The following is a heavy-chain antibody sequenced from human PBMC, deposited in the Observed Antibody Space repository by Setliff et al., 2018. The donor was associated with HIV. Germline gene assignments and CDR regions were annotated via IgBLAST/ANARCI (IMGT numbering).Heavy chain of an antibody. J-gene: IGHJ3*02. V-gene: IGHV3-15*01. D-gene: IGHD7-27*01. CDR1: GFTFSKAW. CDR2: IKSRVDGETT. Sequence: LSLSCAAAGFTFSKAWMSWVRQAPGKGLEWVGRIKSRVDGETTAYAAPLKGRFTISRDDSKNTLYLQMDSLTTEDAAVYYCILLGMHGAFDIWGQGTMVTVSS. CDR3: ILLGMHGAFDI.